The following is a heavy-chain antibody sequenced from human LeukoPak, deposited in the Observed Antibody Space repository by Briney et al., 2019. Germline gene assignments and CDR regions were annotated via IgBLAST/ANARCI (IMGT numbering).Heavy chain of an antibody. D-gene: IGHD1-1*01. V-gene: IGHV3-73*01. CDR3: AKLTNWNDAFDI. CDR1: GFTFSGST. Sequence: GGSLKLSRAASGFTFSGSTMHWVRQASGKGLEWVGHIRTKANNYATIYAASVEGRFTISRDDSENTAYLQMNSLRTDDTAVYYCAKLTNWNDAFDIWGQGTLVTVSS. CDR2: IRTKANNYAT. J-gene: IGHJ3*02.